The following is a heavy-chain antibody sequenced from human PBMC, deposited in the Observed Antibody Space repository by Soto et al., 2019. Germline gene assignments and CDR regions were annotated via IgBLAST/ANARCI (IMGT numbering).Heavy chain of an antibody. D-gene: IGHD3-16*01. Sequence: PSETLSLTCTVSGGSISSAGYYWNWIRQHPGKGLEWIGYTYYNGNTKYNPSHKSRVSISADTSKNQLSLTLSSVTAADTAVYHCARSGGRGGVMPIDSWGQGTQVTVSS. CDR1: GGSISSAGYY. V-gene: IGHV4-31*03. CDR2: TYYNGNT. CDR3: ARSGGRGGVMPIDS. J-gene: IGHJ4*02.